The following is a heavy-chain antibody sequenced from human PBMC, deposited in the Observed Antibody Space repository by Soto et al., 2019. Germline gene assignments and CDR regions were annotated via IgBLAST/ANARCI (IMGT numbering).Heavy chain of an antibody. CDR2: FSWDGVTT. D-gene: IGHD3-10*01. CDR3: ARERVLEFFPL. V-gene: IGHV3-43*01. J-gene: IGHJ1*01. Sequence: MRRIIQAPGKALEWVSLFSWDGVTTYYTSSVKGRFTISRDNSKKSLYLQMDSLKTDDTAQYFCARERVLEFFPLLGKGTQVTGS.